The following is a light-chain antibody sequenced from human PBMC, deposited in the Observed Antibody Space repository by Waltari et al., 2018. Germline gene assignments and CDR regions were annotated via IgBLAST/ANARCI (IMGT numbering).Light chain of an antibody. CDR1: TLGDTY. J-gene: IGLJ2*01. CDR3: QAWDSSTVV. CDR2: QDS. V-gene: IGLV3-1*01. Sequence: SYELTQPPSVSVSPGQTASITCPGATLGDTYVSWYQLKPGQSPVLVIYQDSQRPSGIPERFSGSNSGNTATLTISGTQAMDEADYYCQAWDSSTVVFGGGTKLTVL.